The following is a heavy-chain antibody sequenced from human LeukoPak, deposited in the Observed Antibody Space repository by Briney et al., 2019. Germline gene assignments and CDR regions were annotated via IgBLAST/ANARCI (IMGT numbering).Heavy chain of an antibody. CDR2: INPNSGGT. CDR1: GYTFTSYG. Sequence: ASVKVSCKASGYTFTSYGISWVRQAPGQGLEWMGWINPNSGGTNYAQKFQGRVTMTRDTSISTAYMELSRLRSDDTAVYYCARAHFCTSCPIDYWGQGTLVTVSS. V-gene: IGHV1-2*02. D-gene: IGHD2-2*01. J-gene: IGHJ4*02. CDR3: ARAHFCTSCPIDY.